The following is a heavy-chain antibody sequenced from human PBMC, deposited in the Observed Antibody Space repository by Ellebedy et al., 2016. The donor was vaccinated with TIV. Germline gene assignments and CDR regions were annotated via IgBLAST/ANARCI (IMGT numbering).Heavy chain of an antibody. Sequence: PGGSLRLSCVASGFGFSDYYMSRIRQTPGKGLEWISYISTGGSYTNYADSVKGRFTISRDDARSSLYLQMNSLTAEDTALYYCARELGAGGATMTMGYWGQGTLVTVSS. D-gene: IGHD1-26*01. CDR1: GFGFSDYY. CDR3: ARELGAGGATMTMGY. CDR2: ISTGGSYT. V-gene: IGHV3-11*06. J-gene: IGHJ4*02.